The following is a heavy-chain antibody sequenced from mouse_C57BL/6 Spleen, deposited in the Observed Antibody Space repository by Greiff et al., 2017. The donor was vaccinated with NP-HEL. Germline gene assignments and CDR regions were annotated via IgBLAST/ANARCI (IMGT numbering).Heavy chain of an antibody. CDR1: GFTFSDYG. D-gene: IGHD2-13*01. J-gene: IGHJ3*01. V-gene: IGHV5-17*01. CDR2: ISRGSSTI. CDR3: AQEDCDLAY. Sequence: EVQLVESGGGLVKPGGSLKLSCEASGFTFSDYGMHWVRQAPGQGLEWVAYISRGSSTIYYADTVKGRFTISRDNAKNSRLLQMTSLRSEDTAMYYCAQEDCDLAYWGQGTLVTVSA.